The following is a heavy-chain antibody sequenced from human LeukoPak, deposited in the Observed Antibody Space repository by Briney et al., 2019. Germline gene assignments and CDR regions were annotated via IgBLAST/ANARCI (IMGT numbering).Heavy chain of an antibody. J-gene: IGHJ4*02. D-gene: IGHD3-22*01. CDR2: IYHSGST. V-gene: IGHV4-30-2*01. CDR3: ARSTYYYDSSGYSFDY. CDR1: GGSISSGGYS. Sequence: PSETLSLTCAVSGGSISSGGYSWSWIRQPPGKGLEWIGYIYHSGSTYYNPSLKSRVTISVDRSKNQFSLKLSSVTAADTAVYYCARSTYYYDSSGYSFDYWAREPWSPSPQ.